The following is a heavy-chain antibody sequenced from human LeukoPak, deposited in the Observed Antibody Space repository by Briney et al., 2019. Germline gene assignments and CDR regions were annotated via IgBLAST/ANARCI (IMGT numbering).Heavy chain of an antibody. J-gene: IGHJ4*02. V-gene: IGHV3-21*01. D-gene: IGHD6-13*01. CDR3: ARVEYSSSSSFDY. CDR2: ISSSSSYI. CDR1: GFTFSSYS. Sequence: GGSLRLSCAASGFTFSSYSMNWVRQAPGKGLEWVSSISSSSSYIYYADSVKGRFTISRDNAKNSLYLQMNSLRAEDTAVYYCARVEYSSSSSFDYRGQGTLVTVSS.